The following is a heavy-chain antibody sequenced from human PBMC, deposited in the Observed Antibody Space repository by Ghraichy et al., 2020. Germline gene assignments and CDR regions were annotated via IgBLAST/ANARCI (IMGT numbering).Heavy chain of an antibody. J-gene: IGHJ6*02. V-gene: IGHV3-23*01. CDR1: GFTFSSYA. Sequence: GGSLRLSCAASGFTFSSYAMSWVRQAPGKGLEWVSAISGSGGSTYYADSVKGRFTISRDNSKNTLYLQMNSLRAEDTAVYYCAKDLGYCSGGSCWGLGGDYYYYGMDVWGQGTTVTVSS. D-gene: IGHD2-15*01. CDR2: ISGSGGST. CDR3: AKDLGYCSGGSCWGLGGDYYYYGMDV.